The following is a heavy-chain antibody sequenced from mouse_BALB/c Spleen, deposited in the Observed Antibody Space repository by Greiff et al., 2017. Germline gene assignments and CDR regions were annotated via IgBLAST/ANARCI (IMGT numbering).Heavy chain of an antibody. Sequence: EVQLQESGPGLVKPSQSLSLTCTVTGYSITSDYAWTWIRQFPGNKLEWMGYISYSGSTSYNPSLKSRISITRDTSKNQFFLQLNSVTTEDTATYYCARRNYYGSSPHYYAMDYWGQGTSVTVSS. D-gene: IGHD1-1*01. CDR3: ARRNYYGSSPHYYAMDY. J-gene: IGHJ4*01. V-gene: IGHV3-2*02. CDR1: GYSITSDYA. CDR2: ISYSGST.